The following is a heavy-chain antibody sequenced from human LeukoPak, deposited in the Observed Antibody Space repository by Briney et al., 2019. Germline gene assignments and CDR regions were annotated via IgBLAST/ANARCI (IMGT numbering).Heavy chain of an antibody. CDR2: IKYDASEQ. Sequence: GGSLRLSCAASGFSFSNYWMNWVRQAPGKGLEWVANIKYDASEQYYVDSVKGRFTISRDNAKNSLYLQMNILRAEDTAVYYFARDSVRGRPLVAFXFWGQGTMVTV. V-gene: IGHV3-7*03. CDR1: GFSFSNYW. CDR3: ARDSVRGRPLVAFXF. D-gene: IGHD3-10*01. J-gene: IGHJ3*01.